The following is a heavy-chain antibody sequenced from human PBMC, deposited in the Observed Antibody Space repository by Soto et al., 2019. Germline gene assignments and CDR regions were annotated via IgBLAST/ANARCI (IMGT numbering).Heavy chain of an antibody. CDR3: AKGVSGLYGD. CDR2: ISGSGDNT. CDR1: GFSLSRSA. J-gene: IGHJ4*02. Sequence: EVQLLESGGGLVQPGGSLRLSCAASGFSLSRSAMGWVRQAPAQGLEWVSSISGSGDNTYYADSVNGRFTISRDISKNTLYLQMNTRRVEDTAVYYCAKGVSGLYGDWGQGTLVTVSS. V-gene: IGHV3-23*01. D-gene: IGHD2-2*02.